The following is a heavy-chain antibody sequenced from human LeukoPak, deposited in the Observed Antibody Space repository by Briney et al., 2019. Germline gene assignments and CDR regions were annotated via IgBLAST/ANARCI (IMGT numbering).Heavy chain of an antibody. CDR1: GGSFSGYY. Sequence: SETLSLTCAVYGGSFSGYYWSWIRQPPGKGLEWIGYIYYSGSTNYNPSLKSRVTISVDTSKNQFSLKLSSVTAADTAVYYCARGQSKLKSTIPQFDYWGQGTLVTVSS. CDR2: IYYSGST. CDR3: ARGQSKLKSTIPQFDY. V-gene: IGHV4-59*01. D-gene: IGHD2-2*01. J-gene: IGHJ4*02.